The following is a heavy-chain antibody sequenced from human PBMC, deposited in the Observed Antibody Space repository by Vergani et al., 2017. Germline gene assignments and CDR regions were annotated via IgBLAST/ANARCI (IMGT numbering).Heavy chain of an antibody. Sequence: QLVQSGAEVKKPGSSVKVSCKASGFTFTSSAMQWVRQARGQRLEWIGWIVVGSGNTNYAQKFQERVTITREMSTSTAYMELSSLRSEDTAVYYCAAAQPNTQYCSSTSCYPDFDYWGQGTLVTVSS. CDR2: IVVGSGNT. CDR3: AAAQPNTQYCSSTSCYPDFDY. D-gene: IGHD2-2*01. V-gene: IGHV1-58*02. CDR1: GFTFTSSA. J-gene: IGHJ4*02.